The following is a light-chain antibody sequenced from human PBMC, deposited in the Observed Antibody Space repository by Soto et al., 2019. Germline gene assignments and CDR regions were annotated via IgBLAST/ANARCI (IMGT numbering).Light chain of an antibody. J-gene: IGLJ1*01. CDR1: SSDVGAYNY. V-gene: IGLV2-14*01. Sequence: QSALTQPTSVCGSLGQSITISCTGTSSDVGAYNYVSWYQQQPGKAPKLMISEVSNRPSGVSNRFSGSKSGNTASLIISGLQAEDEADYYCWSLTSITTYVFGTGTKVTVL. CDR3: WSLTSITTYV. CDR2: EVS.